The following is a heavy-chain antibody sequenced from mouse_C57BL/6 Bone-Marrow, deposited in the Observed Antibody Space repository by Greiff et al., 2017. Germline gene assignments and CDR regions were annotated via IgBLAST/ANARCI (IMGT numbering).Heavy chain of an antibody. J-gene: IGHJ2*01. CDR3: ARQGGRVWFDY. Sequence: EVKLVESGGGLVKLGGSLKLSCAASGFTFSSYYMSWVRQTPEKRLELVAAINSNGGSTYYPDTVKGRFTISRDNAKNTLYLQMSSLKSEDTALYYCARQGGRVWFDYWGQGTTLTVSS. CDR2: INSNGGST. V-gene: IGHV5-6-2*01. D-gene: IGHD1-1*02. CDR1: GFTFSSYY.